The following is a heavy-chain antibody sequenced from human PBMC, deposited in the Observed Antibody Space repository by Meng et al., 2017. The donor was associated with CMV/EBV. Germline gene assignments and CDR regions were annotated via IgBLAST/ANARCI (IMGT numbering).Heavy chain of an antibody. CDR1: GGTFSSYA. Sequence: SVKVSCKASGGTFSSYAISWVRQAPGQGLEWMGGIIPIFGTANYAQKFQGRVTITTDESTSTAYMELSSLRSEDTAVYYCAAENKVEYCSSTSCYTKQDVDVWGQGTMVTVSS. CDR3: AAENKVEYCSSTSCYTKQDVDV. V-gene: IGHV1-69*05. CDR2: IIPIFGTA. J-gene: IGHJ6*02. D-gene: IGHD2-2*02.